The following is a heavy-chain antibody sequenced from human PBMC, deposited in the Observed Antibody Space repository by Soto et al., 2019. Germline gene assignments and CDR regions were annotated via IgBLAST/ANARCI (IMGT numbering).Heavy chain of an antibody. Sequence: GGSLRLSCVAARYTFSENSMNWVRQAPGKGLEWVSYFGTSRKYIFYADSVRGRFTISRDDARNSLYLQLNSLRDEDTAVYYCVRDRDWAFDIWGQGTMVTVSS. J-gene: IGHJ3*02. V-gene: IGHV3-48*02. D-gene: IGHD3-9*01. CDR2: FGTSRKYI. CDR1: RYTFSENS. CDR3: VRDRDWAFDI.